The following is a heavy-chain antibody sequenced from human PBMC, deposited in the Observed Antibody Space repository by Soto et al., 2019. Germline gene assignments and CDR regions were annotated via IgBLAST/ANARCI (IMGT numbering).Heavy chain of an antibody. D-gene: IGHD3-10*01. J-gene: IGHJ4*02. CDR1: GYSFTSYW. V-gene: IGHV5-51*01. Sequence: PGVSLQISWKGSGYSFTSYWIVWVRQMPGKGLEWMGIIYPGDSDTRYSPSSQGQVTISADKSISTAYLQWSSLKASDTAMYYCATRGYGSGSYYLDYWGQGTLVTVSS. CDR2: IYPGDSDT. CDR3: ATRGYGSGSYYLDY.